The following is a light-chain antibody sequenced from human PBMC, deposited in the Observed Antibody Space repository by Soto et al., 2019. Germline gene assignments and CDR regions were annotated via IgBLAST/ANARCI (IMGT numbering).Light chain of an antibody. J-gene: IGKJ5*01. CDR1: QSVSSY. Sequence: EIVLTQSPATLSLSPGERATLSCRASQSVSSYLAWYQQKPGQAPRLLIYDASNMDTGIPARFSGSGSGTDFTLTISSLEPEDFAVYYCQQRSSWPLTFGQGTRLEIK. V-gene: IGKV3-11*01. CDR2: DAS. CDR3: QQRSSWPLT.